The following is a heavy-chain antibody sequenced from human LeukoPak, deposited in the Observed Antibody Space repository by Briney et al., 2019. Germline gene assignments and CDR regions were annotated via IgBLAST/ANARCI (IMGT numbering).Heavy chain of an antibody. V-gene: IGHV3-74*03. D-gene: IGHD3-22*01. CDR2: INRDGSTT. J-gene: IGHJ4*02. Sequence: GGSLRLSCAASGVTFSSYRMHWVRQAPGKGLVWVSRINRDGSTTTYADSVKGRFTVSRDNAKNTLNLQMNSLRAEDTAVYYCARGGDYYDSSGYLWRPAEIDYWGQGTLVTVSS. CDR1: GVTFSSYR. CDR3: ARGGDYYDSSGYLWRPAEIDY.